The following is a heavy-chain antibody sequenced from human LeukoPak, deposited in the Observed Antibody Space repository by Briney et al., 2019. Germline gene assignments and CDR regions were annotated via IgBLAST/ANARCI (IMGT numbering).Heavy chain of an antibody. J-gene: IGHJ4*02. Sequence: GGSLRLSCAASGFTFSSYGMHWVRQAPGKGLEWVAVIWYDGSNKYYADSVKGRFTISRDNSKNTLYLQMNSLRAEDTAVYYCARDASMWAATGYFDYWGQGTLVTVSS. CDR2: IWYDGSNK. CDR1: GFTFSSYG. CDR3: ARDASMWAATGYFDY. V-gene: IGHV3-33*01. D-gene: IGHD1-26*01.